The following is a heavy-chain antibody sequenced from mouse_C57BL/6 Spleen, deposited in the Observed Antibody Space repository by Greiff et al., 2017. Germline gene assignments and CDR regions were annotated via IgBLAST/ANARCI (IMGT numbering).Heavy chain of an antibody. CDR3: ARGRDGKGDY. CDR1: GYSITSGYY. D-gene: IGHD2-1*01. Sequence: DVQLQESGPGLVNPSQSLSLTCSVTGYSITSGYYWNWIRQFPGNKLEWMGYISYNGSNNYNPSLNNRIAITRDTSKNQFFLKLNSVTTEDTATYYCARGRDGKGDYWGQGTTPTVSS. CDR2: ISYNGSN. V-gene: IGHV3-6*01. J-gene: IGHJ2*01.